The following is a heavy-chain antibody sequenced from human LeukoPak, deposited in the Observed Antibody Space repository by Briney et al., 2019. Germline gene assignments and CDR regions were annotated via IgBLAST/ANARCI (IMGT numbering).Heavy chain of an antibody. D-gene: IGHD3-3*01. CDR3: ARVSSIFGGTFDY. V-gene: IGHV4-59*08. J-gene: IGHJ4*02. CDR2: IYYSGST. Sequence: SETLSLTCTVSGGSISSYYWSWIRQPPGKGLEWIGYIYYSGSTNYNPSLKSRVTISVDTSKNQFSLKLSSVTAADTAVYYCARVSSIFGGTFDYWGQGTLVTVSS. CDR1: GGSISSYY.